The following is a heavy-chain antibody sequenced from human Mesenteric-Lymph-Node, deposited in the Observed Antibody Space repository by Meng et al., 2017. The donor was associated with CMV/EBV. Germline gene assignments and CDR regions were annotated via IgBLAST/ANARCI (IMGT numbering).Heavy chain of an antibody. Sequence: GGSLRLSCAASGFTVSSDYMNWVRQAPGKGLEWVANIKRDGSEKYYVDSVKGQFTISRDNVKNSLYLQMNSLRVEDTAVYYCARVYEWLLTLGYRFDPWGQGTLVTVSS. CDR2: IKRDGSEK. V-gene: IGHV3-7*01. CDR1: GFTVSSDY. CDR3: ARVYEWLLTLGYRFDP. J-gene: IGHJ5*02. D-gene: IGHD3-3*01.